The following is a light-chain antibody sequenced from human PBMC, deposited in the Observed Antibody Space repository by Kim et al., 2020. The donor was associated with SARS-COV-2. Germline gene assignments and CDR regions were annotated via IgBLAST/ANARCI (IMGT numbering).Light chain of an antibody. CDR2: SAS. Sequence: EIVLTQSPGSLSLSPGERATLSCRASQRVTSSYVAWYQQKPGQAPRLLIYSASSRANGIPDRFSGSGSGADFTLTISRLEPEDFAVYYCQQYGDPPGTLGQGTKVDIK. CDR3: QQYGDPPGT. J-gene: IGKJ1*01. V-gene: IGKV3-20*01. CDR1: QRVTSSY.